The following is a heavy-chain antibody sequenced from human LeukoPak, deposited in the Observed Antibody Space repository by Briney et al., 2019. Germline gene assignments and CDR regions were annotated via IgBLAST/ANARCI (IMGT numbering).Heavy chain of an antibody. CDR2: IYNDGGLP. CDR3: AQGHYVGDSEFLDN. Sequence: GGSLRLSCAASGFSFSSYGMYWVRQAPGKGLEWVALIYNDGGLPNYLDSVRGRFTISRDNSKNTLYLQMDSLRVEDTAVYYCAQGHYVGDSEFLDNWGQGSLVIVSS. D-gene: IGHD4-23*01. J-gene: IGHJ4*02. CDR1: GFSFSSYG. V-gene: IGHV3-33*07.